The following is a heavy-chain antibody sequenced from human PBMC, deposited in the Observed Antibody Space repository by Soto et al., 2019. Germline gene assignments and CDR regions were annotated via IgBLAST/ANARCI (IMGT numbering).Heavy chain of an antibody. CDR2: IYWDDDT. D-gene: IGHD3-3*01. V-gene: IGHV2-5*02. CDR1: VFSLPTSGVG. CDR3: AHRVLRTVFGLVTTTAIYFES. Sequence: QITLNESRPAQVNPRQPLTLTCTFSVFSLPTSGVGVGWIRQSPGKAPEWLALIYWDDDTRYSPSLKSRLTITKDTSKNQVVLTMADLDPADTATYYCAHRVLRTVFGLVTTTAIYFESCGQGTPVAVSS. J-gene: IGHJ4*02.